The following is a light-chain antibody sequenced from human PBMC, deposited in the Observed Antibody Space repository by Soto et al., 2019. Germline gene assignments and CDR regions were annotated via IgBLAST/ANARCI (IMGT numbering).Light chain of an antibody. V-gene: IGKV1-9*01. J-gene: IGKJ2*01. CDR3: QQLNSYPYT. CDR2: AAS. Sequence: IQLTQSPSSLSASVGDRVTITCRARQGISSYLAWYQQKPGKAPKLLIYAASTLQSGVPSRFSGSGCETDFPLTNSSLQPEDFATYYCQQLNSYPYTLGQGTKLEIK. CDR1: QGISSY.